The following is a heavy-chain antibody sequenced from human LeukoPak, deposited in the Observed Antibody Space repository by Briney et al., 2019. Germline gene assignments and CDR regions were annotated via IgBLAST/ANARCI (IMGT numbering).Heavy chain of an antibody. V-gene: IGHV1-69*05. Sequence: ASVKVSCKASGGTFSSYAISWVRQAPGQGLEWMGGIIPIFGTANYAQKFQGRVTITTDESTSTAYMELSSLRSEDTAVYYCARDRVYSGSYRDWGQGTLVTVSS. J-gene: IGHJ4*02. CDR3: ARDRVYSGSYRD. CDR1: GGTFSSYA. D-gene: IGHD1-26*01. CDR2: IIPIFGTA.